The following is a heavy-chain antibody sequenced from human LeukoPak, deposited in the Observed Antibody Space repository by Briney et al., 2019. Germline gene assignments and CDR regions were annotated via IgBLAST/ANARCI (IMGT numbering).Heavy chain of an antibody. CDR3: ARTYGSGSFYYYYYMDV. Sequence: SETLSLTCAVYGGSFSGYYWGWIRQPPGKGLEWIGYIYYSGSTNYNPSLKSRVTISVDTSKNQFSLKLSSVTAADTAVYYCARTYGSGSFYYYYYMDVWGKGTTVTVSS. D-gene: IGHD3-10*01. V-gene: IGHV4-59*01. CDR2: IYYSGST. J-gene: IGHJ6*03. CDR1: GGSFSGYY.